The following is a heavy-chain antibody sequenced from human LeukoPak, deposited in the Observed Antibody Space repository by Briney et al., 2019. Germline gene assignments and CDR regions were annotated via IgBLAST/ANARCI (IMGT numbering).Heavy chain of an antibody. CDR1: GGSFSGYY. CDR3: ARTATRELKEGGTYYFDY. D-gene: IGHD1-26*01. CDR2: INHSGST. J-gene: IGHJ4*02. Sequence: PSETLSLTCAPYGGSFSGYYWSWIRQPPGKGLEWIGEINHSGSTNYNPSPKSRVTISVGTSKNQFSLKLSSVTASDTAVYYCARTATRELKEGGTYYFDYWGQGTLVTVSS. V-gene: IGHV4-34*01.